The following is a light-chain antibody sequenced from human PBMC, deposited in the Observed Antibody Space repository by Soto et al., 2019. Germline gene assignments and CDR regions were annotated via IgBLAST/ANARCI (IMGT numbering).Light chain of an antibody. CDR2: DVN. CDR1: SSDVGAYIF. CDR3: TSFATIRFYV. Sequence: QPVLTQPPSASGSPGQSVTISCTGTSSDVGAYIFVSWYQQHPGKAPKLMVYDVNRRPPGVPDRFFGSKSGNTASLTVSGLQAEDEADYYCTSFATIRFYVFGPGTKLTVL. J-gene: IGLJ1*01. V-gene: IGLV2-8*01.